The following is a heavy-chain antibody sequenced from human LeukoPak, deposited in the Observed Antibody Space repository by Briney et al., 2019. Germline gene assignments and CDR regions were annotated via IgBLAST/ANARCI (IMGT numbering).Heavy chain of an antibody. V-gene: IGHV3-30*02. CDR2: IRSDGSDK. CDR1: GFTFSSYG. J-gene: IGHJ5*02. CDR3: AKDLVYSSPFFVFDP. Sequence: GGSLRLSCAASGFTFSSYGMYWVRQAPGKGLEWVALIRSDGSDKYNVDSVKGRFTISRDNSKNTLYLQMNSLRAEDTAVYYCAKDLVYSSPFFVFDPWGQGTLVTVSS. D-gene: IGHD6-13*01.